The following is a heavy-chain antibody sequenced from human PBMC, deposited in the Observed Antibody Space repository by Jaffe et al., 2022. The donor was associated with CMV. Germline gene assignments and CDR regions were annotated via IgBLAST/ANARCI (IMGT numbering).Heavy chain of an antibody. CDR3: ARDNVDYYDSSGSSYYYYGMDV. Sequence: QVQLVESGGGLVKPGGSLRLSCAASGFTFSDYYMSWIRQAPGKGLEWVSYISSSGSTIYYADSVKGRFTISRDNAKNSLYLQMNSLRAEDTAVYYCARDNVDYYDSSGSSYYYYGMDVWGQGTTVTVSS. D-gene: IGHD3-22*01. CDR2: ISSSGSTI. CDR1: GFTFSDYY. J-gene: IGHJ6*02. V-gene: IGHV3-11*01.